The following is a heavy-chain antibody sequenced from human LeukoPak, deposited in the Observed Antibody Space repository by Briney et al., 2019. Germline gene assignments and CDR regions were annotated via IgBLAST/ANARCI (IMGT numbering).Heavy chain of an antibody. Sequence: GSLRLSCAASGFTFSSYEMNWVRQPPGKGLEWIGSIYYSGNTYYNPSLKSRVTLSVDTSKNQFSLKLSSVTAADTAVYYCARLGDTVSTDRYFDYWGQGTLVTVSS. V-gene: IGHV4-59*05. CDR3: ARLGDTVSTDRYFDY. CDR1: GFTFSSYE. D-gene: IGHD5/OR15-5a*01. J-gene: IGHJ4*02. CDR2: IYYSGNT.